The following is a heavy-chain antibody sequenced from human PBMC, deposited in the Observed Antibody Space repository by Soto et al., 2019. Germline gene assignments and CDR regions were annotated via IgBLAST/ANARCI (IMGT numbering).Heavy chain of an antibody. J-gene: IGHJ3*02. CDR3: ARVYCSGGSCYPGAFDI. CDR1: GYTFTSYD. V-gene: IGHV1-8*01. Sequence: VASVKVSCKASGYTFTSYDINWVRQATGQGLEWMGWMNPNSGNTGYAQKFQGRVTMTRNTSISTAYMELSSLRSEDTAVYYCARVYCSGGSCYPGAFDIWGQGTMVTVSS. CDR2: MNPNSGNT. D-gene: IGHD2-15*01.